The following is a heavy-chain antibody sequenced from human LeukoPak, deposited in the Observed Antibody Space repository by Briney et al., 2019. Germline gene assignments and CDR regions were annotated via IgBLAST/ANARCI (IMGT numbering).Heavy chain of an antibody. CDR3: ARDASPWLVSFIWFDP. CDR2: ISAYNGNT. Sequence: GASVKVSCKASGYTFTSYGISWVRQAPGQGLEWMGWISAYNGNTNYAQKLQGRVTTTTDTSTSTAYMELRSLRSDDTAVYYCARDASPWLVSFIWFDPWGQGTLVTVSS. V-gene: IGHV1-18*04. D-gene: IGHD6-19*01. CDR1: GYTFTSYG. J-gene: IGHJ5*02.